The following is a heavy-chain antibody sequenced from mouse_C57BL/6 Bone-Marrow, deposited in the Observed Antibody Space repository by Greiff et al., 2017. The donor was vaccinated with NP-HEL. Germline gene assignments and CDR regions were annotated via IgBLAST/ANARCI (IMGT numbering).Heavy chain of an antibody. CDR1: GFTFSDYG. Sequence: EVKVVESGGGLVQPGGSLKLSCAASGFTFSDYGMAWVRQAPRKGPEWVAFISNLAYSIYYADTVTGRFTISRENAKNTLYLEMSSLRSEDTAMYYCARSDYSNLYWYFDVWGTGTTVTVSS. D-gene: IGHD2-5*01. CDR3: ARSDYSNLYWYFDV. J-gene: IGHJ1*03. CDR2: ISNLAYSI. V-gene: IGHV5-15*01.